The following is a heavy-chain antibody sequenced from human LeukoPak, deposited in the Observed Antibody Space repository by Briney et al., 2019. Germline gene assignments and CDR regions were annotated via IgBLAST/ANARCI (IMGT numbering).Heavy chain of an antibody. CDR2: IYYSGST. V-gene: IGHV4-39*01. CDR1: GGSISSSSYY. CDR3: ARILGRYYYGSGSSPQLPDY. J-gene: IGHJ4*02. D-gene: IGHD3-10*01. Sequence: SETLSLTCTVSGGSISSSSYYWGWIRQPPGKGLEWIGSIYYSGSTYYNPSLKSRVTISVDTSKNQFSLKLSSVTAADTAVYYCARILGRYYYGSGSSPQLPDYWGQGTLVTVSS.